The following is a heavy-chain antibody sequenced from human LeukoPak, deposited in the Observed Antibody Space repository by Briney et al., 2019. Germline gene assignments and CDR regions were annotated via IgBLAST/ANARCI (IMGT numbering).Heavy chain of an antibody. V-gene: IGHV3-48*03. D-gene: IGHD3-9*01. J-gene: IGHJ4*02. Sequence: GGSLRLSCAASGFTFSSYEMNWVRQAPGKGLEWASYISSSGSTIYYADSVKGRFTISRDNAKNSLYLQMNSLRAEDTAVYYCARVNYDILTGANDYWGQGTLVTVSS. CDR2: ISSSGSTI. CDR3: ARVNYDILTGANDY. CDR1: GFTFSSYE.